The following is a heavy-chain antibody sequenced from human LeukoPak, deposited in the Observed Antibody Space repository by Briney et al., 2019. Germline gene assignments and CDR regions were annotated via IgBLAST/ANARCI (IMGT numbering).Heavy chain of an antibody. CDR1: GFIFSYYA. CDR2: ISYDGTDE. Sequence: GGSLRLSCTASGFIFSYYAMHWVRQAPGKGLEWVAIISYDGTDENFADSVEGRFTISRDNSMNTLYLQMNSLRHEDTAVYFCARGGVVTGTKYALEYWGQGTLVTVSS. J-gene: IGHJ4*02. CDR3: ARGGVVTGTKYALEY. D-gene: IGHD1-7*01. V-gene: IGHV3-30*01.